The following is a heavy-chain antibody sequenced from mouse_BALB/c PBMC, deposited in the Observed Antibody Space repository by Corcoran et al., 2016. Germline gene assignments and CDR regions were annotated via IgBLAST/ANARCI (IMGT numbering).Heavy chain of an antibody. V-gene: IGHV8-12*01. D-gene: IGHD1-2*01. J-gene: IGHJ4*01. CDR1: GFSLSTSGMG. Sequence: QVTLKESGPGILQPSQTLSLTCSFSGFSLSTSGMGVSWIRQPSGKGLEWLAHIYWDDDKRYNPSLKRRLTISKDTSSNQVFLKITSVDTADTATYYCARKGTANYYAMDYWGQGTSVTVSS. CDR3: ARKGTANYYAMDY. CDR2: IYWDDDK.